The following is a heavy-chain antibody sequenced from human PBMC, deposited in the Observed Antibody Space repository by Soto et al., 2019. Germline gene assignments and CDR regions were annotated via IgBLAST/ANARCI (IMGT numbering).Heavy chain of an antibody. CDR2: IYYSGST. Sequence: PSETLSLTCTVSGGSISSYYWSWIRQPPGKGLEWIGYIYYSGSTNYNPSLKSRVTISVDTSKNQFSLKLSSVTAADTAVYYCARPSGSYLYYFDYWTQGTLVTVSS. D-gene: IGHD1-26*01. CDR1: GGSISSYY. J-gene: IGHJ4*02. V-gene: IGHV4-59*08. CDR3: ARPSGSYLYYFDY.